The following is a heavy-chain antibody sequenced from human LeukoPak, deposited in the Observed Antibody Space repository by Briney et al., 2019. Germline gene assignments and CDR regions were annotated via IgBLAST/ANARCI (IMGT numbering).Heavy chain of an antibody. CDR1: GGSISSYY. CDR2: IYYSGST. CDR3: ARDSSKESVTTSVNYYYYYYMDV. V-gene: IGHV4-59*12. Sequence: SETLSLTCTVSGGSISSYYWSWIRQPPAKGLEWIGYIYYSGSTDYNPSLKSRVTISVDTSKNQFSLKLSSVTAADTAVYYCARDSSKESVTTSVNYYYYYYMDVWGKGATVTVSS. D-gene: IGHD4-11*01. J-gene: IGHJ6*03.